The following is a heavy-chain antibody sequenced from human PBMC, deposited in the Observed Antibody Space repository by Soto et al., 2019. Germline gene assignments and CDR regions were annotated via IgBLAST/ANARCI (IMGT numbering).Heavy chain of an antibody. CDR3: AREGRRSWSGDYGMDV. J-gene: IGHJ6*02. D-gene: IGHD6-13*01. CDR1: GGSISSYY. V-gene: IGHV4-59*01. Sequence: SETLSLTCTVSGGSISSYYWSWIRQPPGKGLEWIGYIYYSGSTNYNPSLKSRVTISVDTSKNQFSLKLSSVTAADTAVYYCAREGRRSWSGDYGMDVWGQGTTVTVSS. CDR2: IYYSGST.